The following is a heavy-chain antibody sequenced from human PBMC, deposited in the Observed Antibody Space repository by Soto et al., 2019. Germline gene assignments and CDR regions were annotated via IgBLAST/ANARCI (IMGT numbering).Heavy chain of an antibody. J-gene: IGHJ4*02. CDR2: IYYSGST. CDR3: ATCIAAAGTRYYFDY. V-gene: IGHV4-59*01. Sequence: TSETLSVTCGVCGDCSSRWYWSWIRQPPGKGLEWIGYIYYSGSTNYNPSLKSRVTISVDTSKNQFSLKLSSVTAADTAVYYCATCIAAAGTRYYFDYWGQGTLVTVSS. D-gene: IGHD6-13*01. CDR1: GDCSSRWY.